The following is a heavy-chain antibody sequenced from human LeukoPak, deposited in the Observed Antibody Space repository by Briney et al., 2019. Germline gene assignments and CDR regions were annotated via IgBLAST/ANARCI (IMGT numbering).Heavy chain of an antibody. CDR1: GFTFSKAW. V-gene: IGHV3-15*01. CDR3: TTGNWGSFSH. CDR2: IQSKTDDWTT. D-gene: IGHD7-27*01. Sequence: KAGGSLRLSCAASGFTFSKAWMSWVRQTPGKGLEWVGRIQSKTDDWTTDYAAPVKGRFTISRDDSKNTLYLQMNSLKTEDTAVYYCTTGNWGSFSHWGQGTLVTVSS. J-gene: IGHJ4*02.